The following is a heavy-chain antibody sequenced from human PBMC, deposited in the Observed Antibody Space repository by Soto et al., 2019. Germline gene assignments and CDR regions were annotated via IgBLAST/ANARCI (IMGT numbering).Heavy chain of an antibody. CDR3: ARCGRVPSAPVNY. D-gene: IGHD2-2*01. CDR1: GGSVSSGSYY. V-gene: IGHV4-61*01. Sequence: PSETLSLTCTVSGGSVSSGSYYWSWIRQPPEKGLEWIGYIYNSGSTSYNPSLKSRATISVDMSKNQFSLKLSSVTAADTAVYYCARCGRVPSAPVNYWGQGTPVTVSS. J-gene: IGHJ4*02. CDR2: IYNSGST.